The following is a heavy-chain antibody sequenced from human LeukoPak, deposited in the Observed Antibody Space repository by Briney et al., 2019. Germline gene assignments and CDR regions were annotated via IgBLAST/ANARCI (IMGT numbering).Heavy chain of an antibody. CDR1: GFTFSSYA. D-gene: IGHD1-14*01. Sequence: GGSLRLSCAASGFTFSSYAMNWVRQAPGKGLEWGSAISGSGGRTHYADSVKGRFTISRDNSKSTLYLQMNSLRAEDTAVYYCAKPARTDYADYWGQGTLVTVSS. CDR3: AKPARTDYADY. J-gene: IGHJ4*02. V-gene: IGHV3-23*01. CDR2: ISGSGGRT.